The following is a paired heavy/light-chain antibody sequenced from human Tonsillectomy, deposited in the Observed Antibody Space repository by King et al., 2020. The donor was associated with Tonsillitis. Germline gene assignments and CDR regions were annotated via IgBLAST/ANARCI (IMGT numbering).Light chain of an antibody. Sequence: DIVMTQSPDSLAVSLGERATINCKSSQSVFHSSKNKNYLSWFQQKPGQPPKLLFYWASTREYGVPDRFSGSGSGTDFTLTISSLQAEDVAVYYCQQYYNNPTFGQGTKVEIK. J-gene: IGKJ1*01. CDR1: QSVFHSSKNKNY. CDR3: QQYYNNPT. CDR2: WAS. V-gene: IGKV4-1*01.
Heavy chain of an antibody. Sequence: EVQLVESGGNLVQPGRSLRLSCVASGFSFGDYGMHWVRQAPGRGLEWVSGISGNSGSKGYADSVKGRFTISRDNAMNSLYLQMNGLRPEDTAFYYCARDRVPDSGRDWYFDFWGRGTLVTVSS. CDR2: ISGNSGSK. J-gene: IGHJ2*01. D-gene: IGHD2-2*01. V-gene: IGHV3-9*01. CDR1: GFSFGDYG. CDR3: ARDRVPDSGRDWYFDF.